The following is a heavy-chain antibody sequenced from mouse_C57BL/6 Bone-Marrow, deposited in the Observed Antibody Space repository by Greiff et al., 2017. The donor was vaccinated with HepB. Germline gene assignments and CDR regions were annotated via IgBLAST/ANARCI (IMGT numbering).Heavy chain of an antibody. CDR3: ARHDYYGTAMDY. D-gene: IGHD1-1*01. V-gene: IGHV5-12*01. CDR2: ISNGGGST. Sequence: EVKLMESGGGLVQPGGSLKLSCAASGFTFSDYYMYWVRQTPEKRLEWVAYISNGGGSTYYPDTVKGRFTISRDNAKNTPYLQMSRLKSEDTAMYYCARHDYYGTAMDYWGQGTSVTVSS. J-gene: IGHJ4*01. CDR1: GFTFSDYY.